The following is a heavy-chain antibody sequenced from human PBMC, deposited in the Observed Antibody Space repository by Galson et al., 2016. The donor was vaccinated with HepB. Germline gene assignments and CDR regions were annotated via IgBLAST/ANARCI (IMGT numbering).Heavy chain of an antibody. CDR1: GFTFHDST. Sequence: SLRLSCATSGFTFHDSTVHWIRQAPGKGLEWVSFLSWDGITTKYSGAVEGRFTISRDNSKNSLYLQMKSLRTEDTALNYCAVGFDSGTYFNHWGQGTLVSVSA. CDR2: LSWDGITT. CDR3: AVGFDSGTYFNH. V-gene: IGHV3-43*01. D-gene: IGHD3-10*01. J-gene: IGHJ4*02.